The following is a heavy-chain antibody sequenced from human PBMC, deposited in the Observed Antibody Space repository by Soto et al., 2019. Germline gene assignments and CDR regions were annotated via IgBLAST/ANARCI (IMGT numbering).Heavy chain of an antibody. CDR3: ARVPEANTPGGYESWFDP. Sequence: PSETLSLTCTVSGGSISSYYWSWIRQPPGKGLEWIGYIYYSGSTNYNPSLKSRVTISVDTSKNQFSLKLSSVTAADTAVYYCARVPEANTPGGYESWFDPWGQGNLVTVSS. D-gene: IGHD3-16*01. V-gene: IGHV4-59*01. J-gene: IGHJ5*02. CDR2: IYYSGST. CDR1: GGSISSYY.